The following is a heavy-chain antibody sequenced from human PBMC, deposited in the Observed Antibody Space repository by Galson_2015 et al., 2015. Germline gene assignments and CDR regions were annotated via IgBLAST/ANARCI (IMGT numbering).Heavy chain of an antibody. D-gene: IGHD5-24*01. Sequence: SETLSLTCTVSGGSVSSGSYYWTWIRQPPGKGLEWIGYIFYSGSTNTDYNPSLKSRVTISLDTSKNQFSLKLSSVTAADTAVYYCATVGRWLHSADFPPVGNWGQGTLVTVSS. CDR3: ATVGRWLHSADFPPVGN. V-gene: IGHV4-61*01. CDR1: GGSVSSGSYY. J-gene: IGHJ4*02. CDR2: IFYSGST.